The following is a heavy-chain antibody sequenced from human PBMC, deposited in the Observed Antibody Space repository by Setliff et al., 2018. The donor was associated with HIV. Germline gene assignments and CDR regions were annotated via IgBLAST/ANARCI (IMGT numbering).Heavy chain of an antibody. D-gene: IGHD2-21*01. CDR2: ISSKETGGTT. J-gene: IGHJ4*02. CDR3: AADIPTPLAQIDY. Sequence: WIRQPPGKGLEWVGRISSKETGGTTEYAAPVKGRFTISRDDSKNTLYLQMNTMKTEDTAVYYCAADIPTPLAQIDYWGQGTLVTVSS. V-gene: IGHV3-15*01.